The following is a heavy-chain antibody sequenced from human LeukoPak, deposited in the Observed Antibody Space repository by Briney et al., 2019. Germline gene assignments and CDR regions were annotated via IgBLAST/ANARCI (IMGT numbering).Heavy chain of an antibody. CDR2: INPNSGST. CDR3: AGVGTMVRGVE. J-gene: IGHJ4*02. CDR1: GYTFTGYY. D-gene: IGHD3-10*01. Sequence: ASVKVSCKASGYTFTGYYMHWVRQAPGQGLEWMGRINPNSGSTNYAQKFQGRVTMTRDTSISTAYMELSRLRSDDTAVYYCAGVGTMVRGVEWGQGTLVTVSS. V-gene: IGHV1-2*06.